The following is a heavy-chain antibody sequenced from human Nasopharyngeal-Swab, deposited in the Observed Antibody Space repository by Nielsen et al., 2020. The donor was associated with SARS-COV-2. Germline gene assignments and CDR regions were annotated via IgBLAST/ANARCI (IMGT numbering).Heavy chain of an antibody. Sequence: ASVKVSCKASGYTFTSYAMHWVRQAPGQRLEWMGWINAGNGNTKYSQKFQGRVTITRDTSASTAYMELSSLRSEDTAVYYCASGRVVREAAYGMDVWGQGTTVTVSS. CDR2: INAGNGNT. D-gene: IGHD3-10*01. CDR1: GYTFTSYA. J-gene: IGHJ6*02. V-gene: IGHV1-3*01. CDR3: ASGRVVREAAYGMDV.